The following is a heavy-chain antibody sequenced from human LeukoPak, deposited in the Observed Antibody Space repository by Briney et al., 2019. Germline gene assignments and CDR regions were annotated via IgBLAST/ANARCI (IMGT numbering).Heavy chain of an antibody. CDR1: GFTVSSNY. V-gene: IGHV3-66*04. D-gene: IGHD6-13*01. CDR3: ARHSSSWSPYDY. J-gene: IGHJ4*02. Sequence: GGSLRLSCAASGFTVSSNYMSWVRQAPGKGLEWVSVIYSGGSTYYADSVKGRFTISRDNSKNTLYLQMNSLRAEDTAVYYCARHSSSWSPYDYWGQGTLVTVSS. CDR2: IYSGGST.